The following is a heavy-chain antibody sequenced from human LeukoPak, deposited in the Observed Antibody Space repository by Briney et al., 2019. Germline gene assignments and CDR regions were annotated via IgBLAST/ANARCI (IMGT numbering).Heavy chain of an antibody. CDR2: INPSGGST. CDR3: ARSGPGGSGWTYYYYYMDV. CDR1: GYTFTSYY. V-gene: IGHV1-46*01. Sequence: ASVKVSCKASGYTFTSYYMHWVRQAPGQGLEWMGIINPSGGSTSYAQKFQGRVTMTRDMSTSTVYMELSSLRSEDTAVYYCARSGPGGSGWTYYYYYMDVWGKGTTVTVSS. D-gene: IGHD6-19*01. J-gene: IGHJ6*03.